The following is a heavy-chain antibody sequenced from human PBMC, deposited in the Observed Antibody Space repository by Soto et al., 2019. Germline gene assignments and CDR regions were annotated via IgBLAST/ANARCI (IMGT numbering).Heavy chain of an antibody. CDR3: ARDFCPVPTCYDL. CDR1: GYGFSSSW. J-gene: IGHJ4*02. V-gene: IGHV5-51*01. CDR2: VYPGDSET. Sequence: GESLKISCQASGYGFSSSWIAWVRHSPGKGLEWMGIVYPGDSETRYSPSFRGQVTLSADTLYLQMNSLRAEDTAVYYCARDFCPVPTCYDLWGQGVLVTVSS. D-gene: IGHD3-3*01.